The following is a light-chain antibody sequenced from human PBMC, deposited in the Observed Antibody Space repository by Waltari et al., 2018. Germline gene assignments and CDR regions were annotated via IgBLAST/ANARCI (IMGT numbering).Light chain of an antibody. J-gene: IGKJ1*01. CDR1: QSVASNY. Sequence: EVVLTQSPGTLYLSPGERATLSCRASQSVASNYLAWYKHKPGQAPRLRIYDASDRATGIPERFSGSGSGTDFTLTISRLEPEDFAVYDCQQYGNSPATFGQGTKVEMK. CDR3: QQYGNSPAT. CDR2: DAS. V-gene: IGKV3-20*01.